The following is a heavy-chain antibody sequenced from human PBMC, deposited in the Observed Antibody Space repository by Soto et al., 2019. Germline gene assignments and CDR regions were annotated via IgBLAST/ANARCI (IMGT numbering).Heavy chain of an antibody. J-gene: IGHJ4*02. V-gene: IGHV2-5*02. CDR1: GFSLSTSGVG. D-gene: IGHD3-16*01. CDR2: IYWDDDK. Sequence: QITLKESGPPLVKPTQTLTLTCTFSGFSLSTSGVGVGWIRQPPGKALEWLALIYWDDDKRYSPSLKSRLTITKATSNNQVVLTMTNMDPVDTATYYCAHRNRLYQFDYWGQGTLVTVSS. CDR3: AHRNRLYQFDY.